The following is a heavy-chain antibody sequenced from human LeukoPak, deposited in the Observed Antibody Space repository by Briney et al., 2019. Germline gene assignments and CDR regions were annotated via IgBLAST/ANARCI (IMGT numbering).Heavy chain of an antibody. V-gene: IGHV1-2*06. Sequence: ASVKVSCKASGYTFTDYYMHWVRQAPGQGLEWMGRINPNSGGTNYAQKFQGRVTMTRDTPISTAYMELSRLRSDDTAVYYCARDRVVVPAAFDYWGQGTLVTVSS. J-gene: IGHJ4*02. CDR1: GYTFTDYY. D-gene: IGHD2-2*01. CDR3: ARDRVVVPAAFDY. CDR2: INPNSGGT.